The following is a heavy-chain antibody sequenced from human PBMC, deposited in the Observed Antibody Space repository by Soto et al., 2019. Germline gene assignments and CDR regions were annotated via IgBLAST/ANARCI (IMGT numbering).Heavy chain of an antibody. CDR3: ASGSPLTTPFNWYLDL. D-gene: IGHD4-17*01. CDR2: IWYDGSNK. J-gene: IGHJ2*01. CDR1: GFTFSSYG. Sequence: QVQLVESGGGVVQPGRSSRLSCAGSGFTFSSYGMHWVRQAPGKGLEWVAVIWYDGSNKYYADSVKGRFTISRDNSKNTLYLQINSLRAEDTAVYYCASGSPLTTPFNWYLDLWGRGTLVTVSS. V-gene: IGHV3-33*01.